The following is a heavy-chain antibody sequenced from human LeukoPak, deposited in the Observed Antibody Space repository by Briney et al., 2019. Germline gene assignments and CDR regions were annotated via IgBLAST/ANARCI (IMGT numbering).Heavy chain of an antibody. CDR3: ARDDSSSWVYDY. V-gene: IGHV1-2*02. D-gene: IGHD6-13*01. CDR1: GYTFTGNY. Sequence: ASVKVSCKASGYTFTGNYIHWVRQAPGQGLEWMGWINPNSGGTNYAQKFQGRVTMTRDTSISTAYMELSRLRSDDTAVYYCARDDSSSWVYDYWGQGTLVTVSS. J-gene: IGHJ4*02. CDR2: INPNSGGT.